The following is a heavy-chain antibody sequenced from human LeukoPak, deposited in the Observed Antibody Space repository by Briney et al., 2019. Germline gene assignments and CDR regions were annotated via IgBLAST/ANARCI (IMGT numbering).Heavy chain of an antibody. CDR1: GGSISSSSYY. Sequence: PSETLSLTCTVSGGSISSSSYYWSWIRQPAGKGLEWIGRIYTSGSTNYNPSLKSRVTMSVDTSKDQFSLKLSSVTAADTAFYYCARVNPYYYYVDVWGKGTTVTISS. CDR3: ARVNPYYYYVDV. J-gene: IGHJ6*03. V-gene: IGHV4-61*02. D-gene: IGHD1-14*01. CDR2: IYTSGST.